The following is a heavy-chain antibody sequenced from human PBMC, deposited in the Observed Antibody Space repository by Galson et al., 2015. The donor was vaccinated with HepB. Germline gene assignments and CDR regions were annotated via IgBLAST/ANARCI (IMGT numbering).Heavy chain of an antibody. CDR1: GFTFRSYG. D-gene: IGHD1-26*01. Sequence: SLRLSCAASGFTFRSYGMHWVRQAPGKGLEWVAVVWYDGSNKYYADSVKGRFTISRDNSKNTLSLQINSLRAEDTAVYYCAKDLWRELHDGFDIWGQGTMVTVSS. CDR3: AKDLWRELHDGFDI. CDR2: VWYDGSNK. V-gene: IGHV3-33*06. J-gene: IGHJ3*02.